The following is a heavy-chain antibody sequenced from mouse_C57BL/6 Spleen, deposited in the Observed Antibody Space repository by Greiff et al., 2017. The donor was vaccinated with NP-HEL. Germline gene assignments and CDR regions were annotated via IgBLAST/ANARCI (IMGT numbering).Heavy chain of an antibody. Sequence: VQLQQPGAELVKPGASVKLSCKASGYTFTSYWMHWVKQRPGQGLEWIGMIHPNSGSTNYNEKFKSKATLTVDKSSSTAYMQLSSLTSEDSAVYYCASPYSNYDAMDYWGQGTSVTVSS. J-gene: IGHJ4*01. CDR2: IHPNSGST. CDR1: GYTFTSYW. D-gene: IGHD2-5*01. CDR3: ASPYSNYDAMDY. V-gene: IGHV1-64*01.